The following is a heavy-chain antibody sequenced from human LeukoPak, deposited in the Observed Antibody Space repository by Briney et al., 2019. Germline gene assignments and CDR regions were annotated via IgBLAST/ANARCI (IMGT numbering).Heavy chain of an antibody. J-gene: IGHJ6*02. CDR1: GFTFSDYY. CDR2: ISSSGSTK. D-gene: IGHD3-3*01. CDR3: ARCWSRPYYYGMDV. Sequence: GGSLRLSCEASGFTFSDYYMSWIRQAPGKGLEWVSYISSSGSTKYYADSVRGRFTISRDNAKNSLYLQMSSLRADDTAMYYCARCWSRPYYYGMDVWGQGTTVTVSS. V-gene: IGHV3-11*01.